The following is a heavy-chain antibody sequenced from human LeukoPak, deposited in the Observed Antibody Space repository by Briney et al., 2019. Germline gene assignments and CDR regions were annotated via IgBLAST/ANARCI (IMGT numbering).Heavy chain of an antibody. Sequence: SVKVSCKASGGTFISYAISWVRQAPGQGLEWMGGIIPIFGTANYAQKFQGRVTITADESTSTAYMELSSLRSEGTAVYYCARTTVTTRRSWVFDYWGQGTLVTVSS. J-gene: IGHJ4*02. D-gene: IGHD4-17*01. CDR2: IIPIFGTA. CDR1: GGTFISYA. CDR3: ARTTVTTRRSWVFDY. V-gene: IGHV1-69*01.